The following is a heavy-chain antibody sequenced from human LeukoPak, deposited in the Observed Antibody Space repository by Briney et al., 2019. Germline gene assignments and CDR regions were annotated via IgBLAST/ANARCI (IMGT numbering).Heavy chain of an antibody. D-gene: IGHD2-2*01. V-gene: IGHV3-9*03. CDR1: GFTFDDYA. CDR2: ISWNSGSI. CDR3: AKGYSSSTSCRFHY. J-gene: IGHJ4*02. Sequence: GRSLRLSCAASGFTFDDYAMHWVRQAPGKGLEWVSGISWNSGSIGYADSVKGRFTISRDNAKNSLYLQMNSVRAEDMALYYCAKGYSSSTSCRFHYWGQGALVTVSS.